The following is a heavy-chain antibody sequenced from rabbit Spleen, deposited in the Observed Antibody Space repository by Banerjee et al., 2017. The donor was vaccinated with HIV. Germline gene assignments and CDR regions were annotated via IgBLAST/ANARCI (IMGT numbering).Heavy chain of an antibody. J-gene: IGHJ4*01. CDR2: IDAGSSGFT. D-gene: IGHD1-1*01. Sequence: QSLEESGGDLVKPGASLTLTCTASGFSLTSSTYMCWVRQAPGKGLEWIACIDAGSSGFTYHASWAKGRFTISKTSSTTVTLQMTSLTAADTATYFCARDLDGVIGWNFGWWGPGTLVTVS. CDR3: ARDLDGVIGWNFGW. CDR1: GFSLTSSTY. V-gene: IGHV1S40*01.